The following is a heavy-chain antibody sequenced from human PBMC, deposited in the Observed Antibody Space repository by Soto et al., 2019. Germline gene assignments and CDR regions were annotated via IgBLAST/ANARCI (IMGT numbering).Heavy chain of an antibody. CDR2: ISAYNGNT. CDR1: GYTFTSYG. V-gene: IGHV1-18*01. CDR3: ARDLSVRGAAPWDC. Sequence: QVQLVQSGAEVKKPGASVKVSCKASGYTFTSYGISWVRQAPGQGLEWMGWISAYNGNTNYAQKLQGRVTMTTDTXLRTAYMELRSLRSDDTAVYYCARDLSVRGAAPWDCWGQGTLVTVSS. J-gene: IGHJ4*02. D-gene: IGHD3-10*01.